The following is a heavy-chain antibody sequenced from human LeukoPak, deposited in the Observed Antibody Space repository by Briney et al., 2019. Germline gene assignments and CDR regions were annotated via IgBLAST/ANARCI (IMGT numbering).Heavy chain of an antibody. CDR2: IWYDGSNK. D-gene: IGHD3-22*01. Sequence: GGSLRPSCAASGFTFSSYGMRWVRQAPGKGLEWVAVIWYDGSNKYYADSVKGRFTISRDNSKNTLYLQMNSLRAEDTAVYYCARYYDSSGYMWFDPWGQGTLVTVSS. CDR3: ARYYDSSGYMWFDP. J-gene: IGHJ5*02. CDR1: GFTFSSYG. V-gene: IGHV3-33*01.